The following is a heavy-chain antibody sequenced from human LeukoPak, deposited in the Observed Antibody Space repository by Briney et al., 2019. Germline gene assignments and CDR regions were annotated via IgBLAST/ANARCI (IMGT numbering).Heavy chain of an antibody. Sequence: GGSLRLSCAASGFSFADDAMRWVRQLPGKGLEWVSVISGDGGDTDYVDSVKGRFTISRDNSKNSLYLQMNSLRTEDTALYYCAKEFGYCSGSSCYRYYYYPMDVWGQGTTVTVSS. CDR2: ISGDGGDT. V-gene: IGHV3-43*02. CDR3: AKEFGYCSGSSCYRYYYYPMDV. D-gene: IGHD2-15*01. CDR1: GFSFADDA. J-gene: IGHJ6*02.